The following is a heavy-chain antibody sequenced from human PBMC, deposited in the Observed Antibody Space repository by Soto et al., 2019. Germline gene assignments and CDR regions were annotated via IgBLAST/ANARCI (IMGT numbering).Heavy chain of an antibody. Sequence: GESLKISCQGSGYSFVSYWMAWVRQMPGKGLEWMGSIYPGDSDTTNSPAFQGQVTMSVEKSITTVYLQWSSLKASDTAMYYCARTDGYEIEYWGQGTLVTVSS. CDR3: ARTDGYEIEY. V-gene: IGHV5-51*01. CDR2: IYPGDSDT. D-gene: IGHD2-21*01. CDR1: GYSFVSYW. J-gene: IGHJ4*02.